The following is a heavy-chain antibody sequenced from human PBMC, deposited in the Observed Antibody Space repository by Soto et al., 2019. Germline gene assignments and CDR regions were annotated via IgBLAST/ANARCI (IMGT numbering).Heavy chain of an antibody. CDR2: MYNTGST. V-gene: IGHV4-59*01. CDR3: ARGITIFGVVMASGFDP. D-gene: IGHD3-3*01. Sequence: PSETLSLTCTVSGGSISGYYWSWIRQPPGKGLEWIGYMYNTGSTVYNPSFKSRVTISVDTSKNQFSLKLSSVTAADTAVYYCARGITIFGVVMASGFDPWGQGTLVTVSS. CDR1: GGSISGYY. J-gene: IGHJ5*02.